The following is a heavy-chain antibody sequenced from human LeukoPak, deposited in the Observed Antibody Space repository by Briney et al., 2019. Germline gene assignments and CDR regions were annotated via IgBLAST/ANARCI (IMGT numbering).Heavy chain of an antibody. CDR2: SDAGNGYT. D-gene: IGHD2-15*01. J-gene: IGHJ4*02. CDR1: GYTFSSYA. V-gene: IGHV1-3*02. Sequence: ASVKVSCKASGYTFSSYAMHWVRQAPGQRLEWMGWSDAGNGYTKYSQEFQGRVTITRDTSASTAYMELSSLRSEDMAVYYCAGGQGYLIDYWGQGTLVTVSS. CDR3: AGGQGYLIDY.